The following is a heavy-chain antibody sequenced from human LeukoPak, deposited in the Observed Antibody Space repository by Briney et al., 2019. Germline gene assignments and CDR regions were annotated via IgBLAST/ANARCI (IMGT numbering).Heavy chain of an antibody. J-gene: IGHJ4*02. CDR2: ISGSGGST. CDR3: AKPPPCSSTSCYAGNFDY. Sequence: GGSLRLSCAASGFTFSSYAMSWVRQAPGKGLEWVSAISGSGGSTYYADSVKGRFTISRDNSKNTLYLQMNSLRAEDTAVYYCAKPPPCSSTSCYAGNFDYWGQGTLVTVSS. V-gene: IGHV3-23*01. CDR1: GFTFSSYA. D-gene: IGHD2-2*01.